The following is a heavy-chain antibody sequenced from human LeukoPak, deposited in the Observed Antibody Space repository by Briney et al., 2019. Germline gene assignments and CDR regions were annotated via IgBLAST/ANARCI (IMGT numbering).Heavy chain of an antibody. Sequence: PGRSLRLSCAASGFTFISYWIHWGRQGPGKGLVGVSRINTDGTTTTYADSVKGRFTISRDNAKNTLYLQMNSLRVEDTAVYYCVRGAAAAAVHYEYWGQGTLVSVSS. J-gene: IGHJ4*02. V-gene: IGHV3-74*01. CDR1: GFTFISYW. D-gene: IGHD6-13*01. CDR3: VRGAAAAAVHYEY. CDR2: INTDGTTT.